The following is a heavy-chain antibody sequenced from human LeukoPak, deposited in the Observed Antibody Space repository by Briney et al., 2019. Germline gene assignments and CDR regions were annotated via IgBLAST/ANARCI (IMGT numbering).Heavy chain of an antibody. CDR3: ARDPLNYYDSSGSPRWDAFDI. V-gene: IGHV4-4*07. Sequence: PSETLSLTCTVSGGSISSYYWSWIRQPAGKGLEWIGRIYTSGSTNYNPSLKSRVTMSVDTSKNQFSLKLSSVTAADTAVYYCARDPLNYYDSSGSPRWDAFDIWGQGTMVTVSS. D-gene: IGHD3-22*01. CDR1: GGSISSYY. CDR2: IYTSGST. J-gene: IGHJ3*02.